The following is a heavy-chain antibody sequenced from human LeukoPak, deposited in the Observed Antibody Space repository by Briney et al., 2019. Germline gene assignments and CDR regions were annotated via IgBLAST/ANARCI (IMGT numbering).Heavy chain of an antibody. CDR3: ARDHESMVATAPTSEYFQH. Sequence: AGGSLRLSCAASGFTFSSYSMNWVRQAPGKGPEWVSSISSSSSYIYYADSVKGRFTISRDNAKNSLYLQMNSLRAEDTAVYYCARDHESMVATAPTSEYFQHWGQGTLVTVSS. D-gene: IGHD5-12*01. V-gene: IGHV3-21*01. J-gene: IGHJ1*01. CDR1: GFTFSSYS. CDR2: ISSSSSYI.